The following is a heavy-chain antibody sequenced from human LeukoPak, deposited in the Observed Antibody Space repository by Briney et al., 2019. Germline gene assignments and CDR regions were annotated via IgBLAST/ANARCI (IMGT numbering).Heavy chain of an antibody. D-gene: IGHD1-20*01. Sequence: GESLKISCKGSGYSFTTYWIGWVRQMPGKGLEWMGIIYPGDSDTRYSPSFRGQVTISADKSISTAYLQWSSLKASDTAMYYCARSWYNWNAPTYFNYWGQGTLVTVSS. J-gene: IGHJ4*02. CDR2: IYPGDSDT. CDR3: ARSWYNWNAPTYFNY. V-gene: IGHV5-51*01. CDR1: GYSFTTYW.